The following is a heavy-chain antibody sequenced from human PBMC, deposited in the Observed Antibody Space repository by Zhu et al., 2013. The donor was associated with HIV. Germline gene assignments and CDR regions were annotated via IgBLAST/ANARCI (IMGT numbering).Heavy chain of an antibody. D-gene: IGHD7-27*01. J-gene: IGHJ4*02. V-gene: IGHV1-58*01. CDR1: GFTFTSSA. CDR3: VRHGDVGTRYGDFDN. Sequence: QLVQSGPEVKKPGTSVKVSCKASGFTFTSSAVQWVRQARGQRLEWIGWIVVGSGNTNYAQKFQERVTITRDMSTSTAYMELSSLRSEDTAIYYCVRHGDVGTRYGDFDNWGQGTLVIVSS. CDR2: IVVGSGNT.